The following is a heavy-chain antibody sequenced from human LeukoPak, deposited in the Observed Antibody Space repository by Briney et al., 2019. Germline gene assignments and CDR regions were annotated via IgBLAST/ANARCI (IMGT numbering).Heavy chain of an antibody. CDR2: INPSGGST. CDR1: GYTFTSYY. D-gene: IGHD6-13*01. J-gene: IGHJ4*02. Sequence: SVTLSCKASGYTFTSYYMHWVRQAPGQGLEWMGIINPSGGSTSYTQKFQGRLTMTRDTSTSTVYMELSSLRSEDTAVYYCASSEQQPNPFDYWGQGTMVTVSS. V-gene: IGHV1-46*01. CDR3: ASSEQQPNPFDY.